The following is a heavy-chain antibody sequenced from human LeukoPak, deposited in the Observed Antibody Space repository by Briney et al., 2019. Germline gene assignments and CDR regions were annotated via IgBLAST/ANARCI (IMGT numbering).Heavy chain of an antibody. J-gene: IGHJ3*02. D-gene: IGHD5-12*01. V-gene: IGHV4-39*01. CDR3: ARPIVATKRGYAFDI. CDR1: GGSISSGSYY. Sequence: SETLSLTCTVSGGSISSGSYYWGWIRQPPGKGLEWIGSIYYSGSTYYNPSLKSRVTISVDTSKNQFSLKLSSVTAADTAVYYCARPIVATKRGYAFDIWGQGTMVTVSS. CDR2: IYYSGST.